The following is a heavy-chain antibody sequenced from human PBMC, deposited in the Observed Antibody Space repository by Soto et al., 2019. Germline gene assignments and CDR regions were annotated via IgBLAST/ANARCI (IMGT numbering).Heavy chain of an antibody. V-gene: IGHV4-59*01. CDR1: GASISSYY. D-gene: IGHD2-15*01. Sequence: SETLSLTCSVSGASISSYYYTWIRQTPGKGLEWIGYIYLGGSINYNPSFKSRVIISVDTSKNHFSVRLSSVTAADTAVYYCAREVVVVAPLYYYYGMDVWGQGTTVTVSS. CDR2: IYLGGSI. J-gene: IGHJ6*02. CDR3: AREVVVVAPLYYYYGMDV.